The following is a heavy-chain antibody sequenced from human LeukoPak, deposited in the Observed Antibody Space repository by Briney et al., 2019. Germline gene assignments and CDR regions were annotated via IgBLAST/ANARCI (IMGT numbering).Heavy chain of an antibody. CDR3: ARELVIAVAGTFYFDY. V-gene: IGHV3-7*01. CDR1: GFTFSSYW. Sequence: GGSLRLSCAASGFTFSSYWMSWVRQAPGKGLEWVANIKQDGSEKYYVDSVKGRFTISRDNAKNSLYLQMNSLRAEDTAVYYCARELVIAVAGTFYFDYWGQGTTVTVSS. D-gene: IGHD6-19*01. J-gene: IGHJ4*03. CDR2: IKQDGSEK.